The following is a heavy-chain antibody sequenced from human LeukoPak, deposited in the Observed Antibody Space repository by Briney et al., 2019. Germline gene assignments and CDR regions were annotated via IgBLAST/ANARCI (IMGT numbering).Heavy chain of an antibody. D-gene: IGHD3-9*01. Sequence: GGSLRLSCAASGFTFSSYAMSWVRQAPGKGLEWVSGISGSGGSTYYADSVKGRFTISRDNSKNTLYLQMNSLRAEDTAVYYCARDVTGSIDHWGQGTLVTVSS. V-gene: IGHV3-23*01. CDR2: ISGSGGST. CDR3: ARDVTGSIDH. J-gene: IGHJ4*02. CDR1: GFTFSSYA.